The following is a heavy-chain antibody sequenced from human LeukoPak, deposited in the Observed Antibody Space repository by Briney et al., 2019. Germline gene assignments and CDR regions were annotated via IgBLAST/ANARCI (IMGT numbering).Heavy chain of an antibody. CDR1: GFTFSSYA. CDR3: ARAVETYSGYDSYAFDY. V-gene: IGHV3-30-3*01. CDR2: ISYDGSNK. Sequence: GGSLRLSCVASGFTFSSYAMHWVRQAPGKGLEWVAVISYDGSNKYYADSVKGRFTISRDNSKNTLYLQMNSLRAEDTAVYYCARAVETYSGYDSYAFDYWGQGTLVTVSS. D-gene: IGHD5-12*01. J-gene: IGHJ4*02.